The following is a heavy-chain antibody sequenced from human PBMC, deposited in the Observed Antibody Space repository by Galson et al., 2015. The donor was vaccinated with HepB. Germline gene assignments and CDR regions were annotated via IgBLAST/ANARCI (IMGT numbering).Heavy chain of an antibody. CDR1: GYSFTSYW. D-gene: IGHD6-13*01. V-gene: IGHV5-51*01. J-gene: IGHJ4*02. Sequence: QSGAEVKKPGESLKISCKGSGYSFTSYWIGWVRQMPGKGLEWMGIIYPGDSDTRYSPSFQGQVTLSADKSISTAYLQWSSLKASDTAMYYCARGPVYRQQLAYWNYWGQGTLVTVSS. CDR3: ARGPVYRQQLAYWNY. CDR2: IYPGDSDT.